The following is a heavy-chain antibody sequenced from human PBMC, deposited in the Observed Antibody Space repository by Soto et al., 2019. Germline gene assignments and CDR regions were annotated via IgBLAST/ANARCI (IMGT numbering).Heavy chain of an antibody. CDR3: AKEDIVVVGAARRENYYYGMDV. V-gene: IGHV3-30*18. J-gene: IGHJ6*02. Sequence: QVQLVESGGGVVQPGRSLRLSCAASGFTFSSYGMHWVRQAPGKGLEWVAVISYDGSNKYYADSVKGRFTISRDKSKNTLYLQMNSLIAEETAVYYCAKEDIVVVGAARRENYYYGMDVWGQGTTVTVSS. CDR1: GFTFSSYG. D-gene: IGHD2-15*01. CDR2: ISYDGSNK.